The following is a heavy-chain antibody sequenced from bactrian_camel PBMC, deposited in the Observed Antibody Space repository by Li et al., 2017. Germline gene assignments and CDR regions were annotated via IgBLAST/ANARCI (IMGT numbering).Heavy chain of an antibody. CDR2: IDRDGDA. J-gene: IGHJ4*01. CDR3: AAEGGTSCVGVYPST. D-gene: IGHD3*01. Sequence: HVQLVESGGGSVQAGGSLRLSCIVSGYFDSKYYMAWFRQAPGKEREGVAGIDRDGDASYEDSVKDRFTIFRDNAENTLYLQMNSLKPEDTGMYYCAAEGGTSCVGVYPSTWGQGTQVTVS. CDR1: GYFDSKYY. V-gene: IGHV3S53*01.